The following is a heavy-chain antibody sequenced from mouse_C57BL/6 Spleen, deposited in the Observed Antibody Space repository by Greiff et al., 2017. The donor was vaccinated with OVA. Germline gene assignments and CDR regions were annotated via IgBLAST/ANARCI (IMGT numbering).Heavy chain of an antibody. Sequence: EVQLVESGGGLVKPGGSLKLSCAASGFTFSDYGMHWVRQAPEKGLEWVAYISRGSSTIYYADTVKGRFTISRDNAKNTLFLQMTSLRSEDTAMYYCARNDYYFDYWGQGTTLTVSS. J-gene: IGHJ2*01. CDR1: GFTFSDYG. CDR2: ISRGSSTI. V-gene: IGHV5-17*01. CDR3: ARNDYYFDY.